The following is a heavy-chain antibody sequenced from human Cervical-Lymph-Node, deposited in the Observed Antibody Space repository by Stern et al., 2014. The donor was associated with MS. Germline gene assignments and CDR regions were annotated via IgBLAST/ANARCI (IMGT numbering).Heavy chain of an antibody. Sequence: EVQLVESGGDLVQPGGSLRLSCVASGFTFSHYWMQWVRQAPGKGLVLVSHIPSDGSSTTYADSVKGRFTVSRDNAKNTLYLQMDSLRAEDTAVYFCARDNYGTDYWGQGTLVTVSS. V-gene: IGHV3-74*01. J-gene: IGHJ4*02. CDR2: IPSDGSST. D-gene: IGHD3-16*01. CDR3: ARDNYGTDY. CDR1: GFTFSHYW.